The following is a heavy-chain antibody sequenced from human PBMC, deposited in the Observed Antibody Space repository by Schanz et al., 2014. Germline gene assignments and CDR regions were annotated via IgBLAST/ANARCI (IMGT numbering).Heavy chain of an antibody. Sequence: VQLVESGGGLVQPGGSLRLSCAASGFTFSAYYMDWVRQAPGKGLEWVALVSSDGNNDYYTDSVKGRFTISRDNSKSTLYLQMNSLRAEDTAVYYCARGGPAYYFDDWGQGTLVTVSS. CDR1: GFTFSAYY. V-gene: IGHV3-30*03. CDR3: ARGGPAYYFDD. J-gene: IGHJ4*02. CDR2: VSSDGNND.